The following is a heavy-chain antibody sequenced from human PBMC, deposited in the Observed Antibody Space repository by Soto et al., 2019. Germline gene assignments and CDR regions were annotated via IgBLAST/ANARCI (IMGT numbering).Heavy chain of an antibody. D-gene: IGHD2-15*01. CDR1: GYTFTSYG. CDR2: ISAYNGNT. Sequence: ASVKVSCKASGYTFTSYGISWVRQALGQGLEWMGWISAYNGNTNYAQKLQGRVTMTTDTSTSTAYMELRSLRSDDTAVYYCARRGPVVVVVAATYDYFDYWGQGTLVTVSS. J-gene: IGHJ4*02. V-gene: IGHV1-18*01. CDR3: ARRGPVVVVVAATYDYFDY.